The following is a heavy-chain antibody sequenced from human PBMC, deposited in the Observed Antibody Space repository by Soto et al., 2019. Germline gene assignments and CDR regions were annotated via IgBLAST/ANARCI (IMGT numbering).Heavy chain of an antibody. CDR1: GGSISSYY. J-gene: IGHJ4*02. Sequence: SETLSLTCTVSGGSISSYYWTWIRQPPGKGLEWIGYIYYSGSTNYNPSLKSRVTISVDTSKNQFSLKLSSVTAADTAVYYCAASLRGVSVYWGQGTLVTVSS. CDR3: AASLRGVSVY. CDR2: IYYSGST. D-gene: IGHD2-8*01. V-gene: IGHV4-59*01.